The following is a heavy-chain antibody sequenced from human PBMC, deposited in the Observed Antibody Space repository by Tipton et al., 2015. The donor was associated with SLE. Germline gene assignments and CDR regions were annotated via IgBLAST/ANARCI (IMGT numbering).Heavy chain of an antibody. Sequence: LRLSCTVSGGSISSSSYYWGWIRQPPGKGLEWIGSIYYSGSTYYNPSLKSRVTISVDTSKNQFSLKLSSVTAADTAVYYCARAPLHGDYDYWGQGTLVTVSS. CDR2: IYYSGST. J-gene: IGHJ4*02. CDR1: GGSISSSSYY. V-gene: IGHV4-39*07. CDR3: ARAPLHGDYDY. D-gene: IGHD4-17*01.